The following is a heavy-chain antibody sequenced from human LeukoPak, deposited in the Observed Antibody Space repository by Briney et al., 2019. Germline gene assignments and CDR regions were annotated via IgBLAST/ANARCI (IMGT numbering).Heavy chain of an antibody. CDR2: ISGSGGST. V-gene: IGHV3-23*01. CDR1: GFTFSSYA. J-gene: IGHJ6*02. CDR3: AKDVALWFGELFSRYYYYGMDV. D-gene: IGHD3-10*01. Sequence: GGSLRLSCAASGFTFSSYAMSWVRQAPGKGLEWVSAISGSGGSTYYADSVKGRFTISRDNSKNTLYLQMNRLRAEDTAVYYCAKDVALWFGELFSRYYYYGMDVWGQGTTVTVSS.